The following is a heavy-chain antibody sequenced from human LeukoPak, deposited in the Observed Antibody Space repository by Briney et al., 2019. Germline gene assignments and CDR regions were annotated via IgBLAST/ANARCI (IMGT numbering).Heavy chain of an antibody. CDR2: ISHIESET. D-gene: IGHD3-10*01. V-gene: IGHV3-30*03. CDR3: ARPATHGDVIEEFGIDF. CDR1: GFAFDDYG. J-gene: IGHJ4*02. Sequence: QPGGSLRLSCAASGFAFDDYGLHWVRQAPGKGLEWVALISHIESETHYADSIKGRFTVSRDNSKNMVHLEMNTMTMEDTGVYFCARPATHGDVIEEFGIDFWGQGVLVTVSS.